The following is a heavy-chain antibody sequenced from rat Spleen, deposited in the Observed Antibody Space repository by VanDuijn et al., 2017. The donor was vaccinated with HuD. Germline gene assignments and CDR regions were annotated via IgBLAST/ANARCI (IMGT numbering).Heavy chain of an antibody. CDR2: ITHDGSGS. D-gene: IGHD1-12*02. J-gene: IGHJ3*01. V-gene: IGHV5-7*01. CDR3: TTDGAY. Sequence: EVQLVESGGGLVQPGRSLKLSCAASGFTFSDYNMAWVRQAPKKGLEWAATITHDGSGSYYRDSVKGRFTISRDNAKSTLYLQMDSLRSEDTATYYCTTDGAYWGQGTLVTVSS. CDR1: GFTFSDYN.